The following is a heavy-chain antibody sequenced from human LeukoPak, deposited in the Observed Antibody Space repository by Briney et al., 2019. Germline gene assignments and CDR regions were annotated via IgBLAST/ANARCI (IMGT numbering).Heavy chain of an antibody. CDR1: GYRFTSYW. D-gene: IGHD2-2*02. CDR3: AIGGDSTTSCYRCFDY. J-gene: IGHJ4*02. Sequence: PGESLKISCKGSGYRFTSYWIGWVRQMPGKGLVWMGLIYPDDSDTRYSPSFQGHVTISADKSISTAYLQWSSLKASDTAMYYCAIGGDSTTSCYRCFDYWGQGTLVTVSS. V-gene: IGHV5-51*01. CDR2: IYPDDSDT.